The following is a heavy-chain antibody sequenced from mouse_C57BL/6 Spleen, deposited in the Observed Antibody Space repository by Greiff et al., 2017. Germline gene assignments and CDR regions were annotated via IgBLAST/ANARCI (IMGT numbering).Heavy chain of an antibody. D-gene: IGHD1-1*01. CDR1: GYTFTDYY. J-gene: IGHJ3*01. Sequence: EVQLQQSGPELVKPGASVKISCKASGYTFTDYYMNWVKQSHGKSLEWIGDINPNNGGTSYNQKFKGKATLTVDKSSSTAYMELRSLTSEDSAVYYCARGITPGFAYWGQGTLVTVSA. CDR2: INPNNGGT. CDR3: ARGITPGFAY. V-gene: IGHV1-26*01.